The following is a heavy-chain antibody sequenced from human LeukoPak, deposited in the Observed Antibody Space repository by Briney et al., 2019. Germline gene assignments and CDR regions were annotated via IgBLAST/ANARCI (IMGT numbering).Heavy chain of an antibody. D-gene: IGHD6-19*01. J-gene: IGHJ4*02. Sequence: KSSETLSLTCTVSAGSISSGPYYCGWIRQPPGKGLEWIGRIYTSGSTDYNPSLKTRVTMSVDTSKNQFSLKLNSVTAADTAVYYCARGPRNSDWYSIDYWGQGTLATVSS. CDR3: ARGPRNSDWYSIDY. CDR1: AGSISSGPYY. V-gene: IGHV4-39*07. CDR2: IYTSGST.